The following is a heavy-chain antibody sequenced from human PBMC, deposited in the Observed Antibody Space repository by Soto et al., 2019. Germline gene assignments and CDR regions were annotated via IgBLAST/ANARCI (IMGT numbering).Heavy chain of an antibody. CDR1: GFTFSSYS. Sequence: EVQLVESGGGLVKPGGSLRLSCAASGFTFSSYSMNWVRQAPGKGLEWVSSISSSSSYIYYADSVKGRFTISRDDAKNSLYLQMNSLRAEDTAVYYCASSYYDILTGYSAAFDYWGQGTLVTVSS. D-gene: IGHD3-9*01. CDR3: ASSYYDILTGYSAAFDY. CDR2: ISSSSSYI. J-gene: IGHJ4*02. V-gene: IGHV3-21*01.